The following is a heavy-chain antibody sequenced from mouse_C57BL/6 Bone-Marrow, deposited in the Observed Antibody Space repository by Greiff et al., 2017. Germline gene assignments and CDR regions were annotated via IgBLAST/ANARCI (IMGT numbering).Heavy chain of an antibody. Sequence: EVKVVESGGDLVKPGGSLKLSCAASGFTFSSYGMSWVRQTPDKRLGWVATISSGGSYTYYPDSVKGRFTISRDNAKNTLYLQMSSMKSEDTAMYYCARQGRGYAMDYWGQGTSVTVSS. J-gene: IGHJ4*01. V-gene: IGHV5-6*01. CDR3: ARQGRGYAMDY. CDR1: GFTFSSYG. CDR2: ISSGGSYT.